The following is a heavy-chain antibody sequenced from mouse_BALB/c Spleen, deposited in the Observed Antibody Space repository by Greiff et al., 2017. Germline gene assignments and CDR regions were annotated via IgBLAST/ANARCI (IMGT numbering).Heavy chain of an antibody. V-gene: IGHV2-9*02. CDR1: GFSLTSYG. Sequence: VQGVESGPGLVAPSQSLSITCTVSGFSLTSYGVHWVRQPPGKGLEWLGVIWAGGSTNYNSALMSRLSISKDNSKSQVFLKMNSLQTDDTAMYYCAGSYYRSWFAYWGQGTLVTVSA. CDR2: IWAGGST. CDR3: AGSYYRSWFAY. D-gene: IGHD2-14*01. J-gene: IGHJ3*01.